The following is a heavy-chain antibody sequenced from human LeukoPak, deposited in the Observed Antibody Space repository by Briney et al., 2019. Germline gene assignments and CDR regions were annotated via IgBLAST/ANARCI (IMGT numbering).Heavy chain of an antibody. D-gene: IGHD3-22*01. CDR3: AGTYYYDSSGYSYEY. Sequence: GGSLRLSCAASGFTFSSYAMSWVRQAPGKGLEWVSGISGSGDRTDYADSVKGRFTISRDNSKNTLYVQMNSLRAEDTAVYYCAGTYYYDSSGYSYEYWGQGTLVAVSS. J-gene: IGHJ4*02. V-gene: IGHV3-23*01. CDR2: ISGSGDRT. CDR1: GFTFSSYA.